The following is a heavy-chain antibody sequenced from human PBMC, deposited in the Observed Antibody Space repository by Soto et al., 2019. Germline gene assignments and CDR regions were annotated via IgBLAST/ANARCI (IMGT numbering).Heavy chain of an antibody. D-gene: IGHD2-21*02. J-gene: IGHJ4*02. CDR3: AKNCGGDCYTKFDL. CDR2: IGYSGSNT. V-gene: IGHV3-33*06. Sequence: SCAASGFTFSSYCIHWVLQAPGMGLEWVAVIGYSGSNTYYADSVKGRFTISRDNSKNTLYLQMNSLRAEDTAVYYCAKNCGGDCYTKFDLWGQGTLVTVSS. CDR1: GFTFSSYC.